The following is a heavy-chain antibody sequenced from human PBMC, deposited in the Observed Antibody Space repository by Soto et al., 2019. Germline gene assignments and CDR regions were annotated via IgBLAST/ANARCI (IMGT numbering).Heavy chain of an antibody. Sequence: QVQLVESGGGVVQPGRSLRLSCAASGFTFSSYGMHWVRQAPGKGLEWVAVISYDGSNKYYADSVKGRFTISRDNSKNTLYLQMNSLRAEDTAVYYCAKDISWSPDKGSDYWGQGTLVTVSS. CDR2: ISYDGSNK. J-gene: IGHJ4*02. V-gene: IGHV3-30*18. CDR3: AKDISWSPDKGSDY. D-gene: IGHD6-13*01. CDR1: GFTFSSYG.